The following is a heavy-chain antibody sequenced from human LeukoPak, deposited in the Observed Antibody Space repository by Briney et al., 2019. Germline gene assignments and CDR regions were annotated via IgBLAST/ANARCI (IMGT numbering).Heavy chain of an antibody. CDR2: ISGSGGGT. J-gene: IGHJ4*02. V-gene: IGHV3-23*01. Sequence: GGSLRLSCAASGFMFSSYAMSWVRQAPGKGLEWVSAISGSGGGTDYADSVKGRFTISGDNSKNTLYLQMNSLRAEDTTVYYCAKDQSPYRSSTSCYGALSYWGQGTLVTVSS. D-gene: IGHD2-2*01. CDR3: AKDQSPYRSSTSCYGALSY. CDR1: GFMFSSYA.